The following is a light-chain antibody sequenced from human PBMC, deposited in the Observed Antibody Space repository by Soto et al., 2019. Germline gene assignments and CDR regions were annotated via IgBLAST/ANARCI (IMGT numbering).Light chain of an antibody. CDR1: SSDVGAYNY. CDR3: SSYTSSGSVV. CDR2: DVR. V-gene: IGLV2-14*03. J-gene: IGLJ2*01. Sequence: QSALTQPASVSGSPGQSITISCTGTSSDVGAYNYVSWYQQHPGKAPKLMICDVRNRPSGVSNRVSGSKSGNTASLTISGLQAEDEADYYCSSYTSSGSVVFGGGTKVTVL.